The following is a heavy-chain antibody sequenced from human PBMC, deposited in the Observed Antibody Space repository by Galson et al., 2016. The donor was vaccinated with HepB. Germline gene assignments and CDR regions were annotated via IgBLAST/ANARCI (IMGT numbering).Heavy chain of an antibody. Sequence: SLRLSCAASGFTFTTHTMNWVRQAPGKGLESISYISTNGATIHYADSVKGRFTVSRDNSKNTLYLQMNSLRAEDTAVSYCARDDFWTGPPSASFSFDYWGQGTLVTVSS. V-gene: IGHV3-48*01. CDR3: ARDDFWTGPPSASFSFDY. J-gene: IGHJ4*02. CDR2: ISTNGATI. D-gene: IGHD3/OR15-3a*01. CDR1: GFTFTTHT.